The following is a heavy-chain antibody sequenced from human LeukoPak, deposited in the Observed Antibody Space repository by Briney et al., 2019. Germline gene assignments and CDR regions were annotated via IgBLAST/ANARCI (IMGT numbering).Heavy chain of an antibody. CDR1: GGSFSSYY. Sequence: PSETLSLTCAVYGGSFSSYYWSWIRQPPGKGLEWIGEINHSGSTNYNPSLKSRVTISVDTSKNQFSLKLSSVTAADTAVYYCARVRGFSSSWAVYYYYYMDVWGKGTTVTVSS. CDR3: ARVRGFSSSWAVYYYYYMDV. CDR2: INHSGST. D-gene: IGHD6-13*01. V-gene: IGHV4-34*01. J-gene: IGHJ6*03.